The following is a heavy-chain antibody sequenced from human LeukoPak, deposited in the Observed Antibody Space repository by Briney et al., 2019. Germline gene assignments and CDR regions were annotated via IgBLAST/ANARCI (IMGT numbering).Heavy chain of an antibody. CDR2: INAGNGNT. D-gene: IGHD1-20*01. Sequence: GASVKVSCKASGYTFTSYAMHWVRQAPGQRLEWMGWINAGNGNTKYSQKFQGRVTITRDTSASTAYMELSSLRSEDTAVYYCAMGITGTTGFDPWGQGTLVTVSS. CDR3: AMGITGTTGFDP. CDR1: GYTFTSYA. V-gene: IGHV1-3*01. J-gene: IGHJ5*02.